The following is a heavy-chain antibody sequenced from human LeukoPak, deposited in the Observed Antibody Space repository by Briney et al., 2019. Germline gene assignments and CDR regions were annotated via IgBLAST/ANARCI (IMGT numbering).Heavy chain of an antibody. J-gene: IGHJ6*04. CDR2: IYYSGST. D-gene: IGHD6-13*01. V-gene: IGHV4-59*07. CDR3: ARVQGDSSWRNPGMDV. CDR1: GGSISSYY. Sequence: NSWDTLSLTRTVSGGSISSYYWRWIRQPPGGGVEWLGYIYYSGSTNYNTPLKSRVTISVDQPKSQFPLTLSSVTAAAAGVYYCARVQGDSSWRNPGMDVWGKETTVTVSS.